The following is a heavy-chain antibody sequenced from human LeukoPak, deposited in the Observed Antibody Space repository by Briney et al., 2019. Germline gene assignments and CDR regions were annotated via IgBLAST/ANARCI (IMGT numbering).Heavy chain of an antibody. V-gene: IGHV3-30*18. Sequence: GGSLRLSCAASGFTFSSYGMHWVRQAPGKGLEWVAVISYDGSNKYYADSVKGRFTISRDNSKNTLYLQMNSLRAEDTAVYYCAKDLVPVWVDAFGIWGQGTMVTVSS. CDR1: GFTFSSYG. J-gene: IGHJ3*02. D-gene: IGHD3-16*01. CDR3: AKDLVPVWVDAFGI. CDR2: ISYDGSNK.